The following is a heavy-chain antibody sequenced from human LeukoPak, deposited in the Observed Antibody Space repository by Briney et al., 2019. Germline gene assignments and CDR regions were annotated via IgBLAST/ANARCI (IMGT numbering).Heavy chain of an antibody. CDR3: ARASRPPTYSSSWYYFDY. CDR1: GYTFTSYA. D-gene: IGHD6-13*01. Sequence: APVKVSCTASGYTFTSYAISWVRQAPGQGLEWMGWIITYNDHTDYAQKFQGRVTMTTDTSTNTAYMELRSLRSDDTAVYYCARASRPPTYSSSWYYFDYWGQGTLVTVSS. J-gene: IGHJ4*02. CDR2: IITYNDHT. V-gene: IGHV1-18*01.